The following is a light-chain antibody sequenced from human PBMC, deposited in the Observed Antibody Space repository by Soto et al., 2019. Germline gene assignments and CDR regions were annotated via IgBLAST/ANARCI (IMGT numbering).Light chain of an antibody. CDR1: QSVSSN. J-gene: IGKJ4*01. Sequence: EIVMTPSPATLSVSPGERATLSCRASQSVSSNLAWYQQKPGQAPRLLIYGASTRATGIPARCSGSGSGTEVTLTISSLQSEDFAVYYCQQYNNWPPLTFGGGTKVEIK. CDR3: QQYNNWPPLT. CDR2: GAS. V-gene: IGKV3-15*01.